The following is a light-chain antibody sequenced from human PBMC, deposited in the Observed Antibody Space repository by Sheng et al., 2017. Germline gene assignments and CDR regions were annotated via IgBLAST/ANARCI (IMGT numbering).Light chain of an antibody. CDR1: QSISSF. V-gene: IGKV1-5*03. CDR2: KAS. Sequence: DIQLTQSPSTLSASIGDRVTITCRTSQSISSFLAWYQQTPGKAPKLLIYKASILEPGVPSRFSGSGSGADFTLTISSLQPDDFATYYCQPYNSYPYTFGQGTEGGDQT. J-gene: IGKJ2*01. CDR3: QPYNSYPYT.